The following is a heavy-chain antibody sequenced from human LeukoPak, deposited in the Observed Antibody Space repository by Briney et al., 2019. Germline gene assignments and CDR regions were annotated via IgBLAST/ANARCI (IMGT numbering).Heavy chain of an antibody. V-gene: IGHV4-34*01. J-gene: IGHJ5*02. Sequence: SETLSLTCAVYGGSFSGYYWSWIRQPPGKGLEWIGEINHSGSTNYNPSLKSRVTISVDTSKNQFSLKLSSVTAADTAVYYCARGVPRWFGESNWFDPWGQGTLVTVSS. D-gene: IGHD3-10*01. CDR3: ARGVPRWFGESNWFDP. CDR1: GGSFSGYY. CDR2: INHSGST.